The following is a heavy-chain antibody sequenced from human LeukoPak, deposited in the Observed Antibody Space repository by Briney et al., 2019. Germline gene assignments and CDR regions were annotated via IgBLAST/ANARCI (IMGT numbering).Heavy chain of an antibody. D-gene: IGHD2-15*01. J-gene: IGHJ6*02. CDR2: ISYDGSNK. V-gene: IGHV3-30-3*01. Sequence: PGGSLRLSCAASGFTFSSNAMHWVRQAPGKGLEWVAVISYDGSNKYYADSVKGRFTVSRDNSKNTLYLEMNSLRLEDTAVYYCARAELPLYKVADVWGQGTTVTVSS. CDR1: GFTFSSNA. CDR3: ARAELPLYKVADV.